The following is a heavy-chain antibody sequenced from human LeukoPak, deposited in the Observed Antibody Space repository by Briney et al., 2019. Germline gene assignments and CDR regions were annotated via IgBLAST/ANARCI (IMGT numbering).Heavy chain of an antibody. CDR3: ASWGLYDFWSGYSHYYFDY. CDR2: ISSSSMTI. Sequence: PGGSLRLSCAASGFTFSDSSMNWVRQAPGKGLEWVSYISSSSMTIYYAESVKGRFTISRDNAKNSLYLQMNSLRAEDTAVYYCASWGLYDFWSGYSHYYFDYWGQGTLVTVSS. CDR1: GFTFSDSS. D-gene: IGHD3-3*01. V-gene: IGHV3-48*04. J-gene: IGHJ4*02.